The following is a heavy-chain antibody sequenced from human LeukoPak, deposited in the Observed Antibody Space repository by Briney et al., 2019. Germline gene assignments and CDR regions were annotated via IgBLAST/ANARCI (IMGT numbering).Heavy chain of an antibody. J-gene: IGHJ6*03. V-gene: IGHV3-64*01. CDR2: INSNGGST. Sequence: GGSLRLSCAASGFNFSSYWMHWVRQAPGKGLEYVSAINSNGGSTYYANSVKGRFTISRDNSKNTLYLQMGSLRAEDMAVYYCARDYCGGDCYANYSYYYMDVWGKGTTVTVSS. CDR3: ARDYCGGDCYANYSYYYMDV. CDR1: GFNFSSYW. D-gene: IGHD2-21*02.